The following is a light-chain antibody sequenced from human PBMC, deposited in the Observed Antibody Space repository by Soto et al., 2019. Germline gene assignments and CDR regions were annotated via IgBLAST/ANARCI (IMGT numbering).Light chain of an antibody. CDR2: DVS. J-gene: IGKJ4*01. CDR1: QRINNS. Sequence: DVQMTQSPSTLSASVGDRVTITCRASQRINNSLAWYQQKPGKAPKFLIYDVSTLESGVPSRFSGSGSGTEFTLTISSLQPEDFATYYCQQYDCYPLAFGVGTRVEIK. V-gene: IGKV1-5*01. CDR3: QQYDCYPLA.